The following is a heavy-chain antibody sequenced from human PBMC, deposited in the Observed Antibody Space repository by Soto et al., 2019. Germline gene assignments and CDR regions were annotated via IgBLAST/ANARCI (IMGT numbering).Heavy chain of an antibody. Sequence: QVQLVESGGGLVKPGGSLRLSCAASGFTFGDYYFNWIRQAPGKGLEWISYISSSSSYTNYADSVKGRFTISRDNAKNTVYLEMKSLRADDTAVYYCARGRSRVVTAFASWGRGTLVTVSS. D-gene: IGHD2-21*02. V-gene: IGHV3-11*06. CDR2: ISSSSSYT. J-gene: IGHJ1*01. CDR1: GFTFGDYY. CDR3: ARGRSRVVTAFAS.